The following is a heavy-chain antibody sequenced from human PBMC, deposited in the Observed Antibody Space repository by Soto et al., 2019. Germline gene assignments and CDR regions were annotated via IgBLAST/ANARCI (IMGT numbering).Heavy chain of an antibody. V-gene: IGHV2-5*02. CDR2: IYWDDDK. D-gene: IGHD3-16*01. Sequence: QITLKDSGPTLVRPTQTLTLTCTVSGFSLDTWGVGVGWIRQSPGKAPEWLALIYWDDDKRYSPSLKNRLTITKDTSKNQVVLTLTNMDPVDTVTYYCARALGSWGSYYFDHWGQGTLVTVSS. CDR3: ARALGSWGSYYFDH. J-gene: IGHJ4*02. CDR1: GFSLDTWGVG.